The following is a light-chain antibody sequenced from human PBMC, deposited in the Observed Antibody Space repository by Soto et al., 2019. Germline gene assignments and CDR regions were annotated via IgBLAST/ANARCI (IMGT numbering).Light chain of an antibody. CDR1: QSVLYSSNNKNY. CDR2: WAS. Sequence: DIVMTQSPDSLAVSLGERATINCKSSQSVLYSSNNKNYLAWYQQKPGQPPQLLIYWASTRESVVPDRFSGSGSGTDFTLTISSLQAEDVAVYYCQQYYSTPPTFGQGTKVEIK. V-gene: IGKV4-1*01. CDR3: QQYYSTPPT. J-gene: IGKJ1*01.